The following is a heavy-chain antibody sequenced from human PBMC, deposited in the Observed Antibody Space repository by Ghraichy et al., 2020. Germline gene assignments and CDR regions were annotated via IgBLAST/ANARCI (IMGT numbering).Heavy chain of an antibody. J-gene: IGHJ4*02. D-gene: IGHD3-16*01. Sequence: ASLKVSCKASGYTFTSYGIHWVRQAPGQGLEWMGWTSGNNGNTNYAQKLQDRVTMTTDTSTTTAYMELRSLTSDDTAVYYCAKDGGGGGLSDNWGQGTLVTVSS. CDR3: AKDGGGGGLSDN. CDR2: TSGNNGNT. CDR1: GYTFTSYG. V-gene: IGHV1-18*01.